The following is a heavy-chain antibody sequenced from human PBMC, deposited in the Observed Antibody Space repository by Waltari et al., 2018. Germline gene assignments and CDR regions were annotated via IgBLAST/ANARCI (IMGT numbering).Heavy chain of an antibody. CDR2: INHSGST. CDR3: ARGNPRGRYYYMDV. Sequence: QVQLQQWGAGLLKPSETLSLTCAVYGGSFSGYYWSWIRQPPGKGLEWIGEINHSGSTNYNPSSKSLITIAVETSENQSSRMVASVTAAATAVYYGARGNPRGRYYYMDVWGKGTTVTISS. J-gene: IGHJ6*03. CDR1: GGSFSGYY. D-gene: IGHD3-10*01. V-gene: IGHV4-34*01.